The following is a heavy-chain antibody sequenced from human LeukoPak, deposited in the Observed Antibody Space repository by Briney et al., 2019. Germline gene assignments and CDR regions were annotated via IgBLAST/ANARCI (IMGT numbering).Heavy chain of an antibody. CDR3: ARGYRHGDY. Sequence: GASVEVSCKASGYTFTSYYMRWVRQAPGQGLEWMGIINPSGGSTMYAQKFQDRVTMTWDTSTSTVYMELSSLRSEDTAVYYCARGYRHGDYWGQGALVTVSS. V-gene: IGHV1-46*01. J-gene: IGHJ4*02. CDR2: INPSGGST. CDR1: GYTFTSYY. D-gene: IGHD5-18*01.